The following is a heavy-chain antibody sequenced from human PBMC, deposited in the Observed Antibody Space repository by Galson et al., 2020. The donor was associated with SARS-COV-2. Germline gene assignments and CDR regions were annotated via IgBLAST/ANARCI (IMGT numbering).Heavy chain of an antibody. J-gene: IGHJ4*02. Sequence: ASVKVSCKASGYTFTTYGFIWVRQAPGQGLEWMGWISAYNGNTNYPQRLQGRVTMTTDTSTSTAYMELTSLRSDDTAVYYCARVVGATPSVCWGQGTLVTGSS. CDR2: ISAYNGNT. CDR3: ARVVGATPSVC. CDR1: GYTFTTYG. V-gene: IGHV1-18*01. D-gene: IGHD1-26*01.